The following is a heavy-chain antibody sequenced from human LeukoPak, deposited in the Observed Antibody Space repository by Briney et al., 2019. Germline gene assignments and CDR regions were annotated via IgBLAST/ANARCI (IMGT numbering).Heavy chain of an antibody. CDR1: GFTFSSYA. J-gene: IGHJ4*02. D-gene: IGHD6-13*01. CDR3: AKDVRIAEAGRDFDY. V-gene: IGHV3-23*01. Sequence: GGSLRLSCAASGFTFSSYAMTWVRQAPGKGLEWVSVISGSGGSTYYADSVKGRFTISRDNSKNTLYLQMNSLRVEDTAVYYCAKDVRIAEAGRDFDYWGQGTLVTVSS. CDR2: ISGSGGST.